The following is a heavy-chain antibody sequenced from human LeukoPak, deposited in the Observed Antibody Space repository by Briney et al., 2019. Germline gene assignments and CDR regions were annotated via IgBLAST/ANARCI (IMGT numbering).Heavy chain of an antibody. J-gene: IGHJ4*02. CDR3: AKDHSSGWPYCFPY. CDR2: ISSSSSYI. D-gene: IGHD6-19*01. Sequence: MTGGSLRLSCAASGFTFSSYSMNWARQAPGKGLEWVSSISSSSSYIYYADSVKGRFTISRDNSKNTLFLQMNSLRAEDTAVYYCAKDHSSGWPYCFPYWGQGTLVTVSS. CDR1: GFTFSSYS. V-gene: IGHV3-21*04.